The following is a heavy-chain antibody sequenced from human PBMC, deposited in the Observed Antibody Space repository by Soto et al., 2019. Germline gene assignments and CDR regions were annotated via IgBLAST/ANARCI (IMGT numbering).Heavy chain of an antibody. CDR2: IKGDGSEK. D-gene: IGHD1-26*01. Sequence: EGQLVESGGGLVQPGGSLRLSCAASGFTFSNYWMNWVRQAPGKGLEWVANIKGDGSEKYYVDSVNGRFTISRDNAKNSLYLQMSSRRAEDTAIYYCASRWAGGVGATVDYWGQGTLVTVSS. CDR1: GFTFSNYW. V-gene: IGHV3-7*05. J-gene: IGHJ4*02. CDR3: ASRWAGGVGATVDY.